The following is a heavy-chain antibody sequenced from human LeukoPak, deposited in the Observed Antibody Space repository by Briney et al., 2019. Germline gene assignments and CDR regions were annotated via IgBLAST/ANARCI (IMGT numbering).Heavy chain of an antibody. J-gene: IGHJ5*02. CDR3: ARGVEFWSGYQNWFDP. Sequence: SETLSLTCTVSGGSISNYYWSWIRQPAGKGLELIGRMYTSGSTNYNPSLKSRVTMSVDTSKNQFSLNLSSVTAADTAVYYCARGVEFWSGYQNWFDPWGQGTLVSVSS. CDR2: MYTSGST. V-gene: IGHV4-4*07. D-gene: IGHD3-3*01. CDR1: GGSISNYY.